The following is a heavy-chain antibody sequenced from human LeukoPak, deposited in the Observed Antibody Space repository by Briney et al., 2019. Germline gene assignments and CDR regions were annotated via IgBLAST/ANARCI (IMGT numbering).Heavy chain of an antibody. CDR2: IYHNGDNT. Sequence: QAGGSLRLSCAASGFTFSTYSLAWVRQPPGKGLEWVSRIYHNGDNTFYADSVKGRFPISRDNPKNTLYLQMSSLRTEDTAIYYCAKDVVPDSGWDLDYWGQGTLVTVSS. CDR3: AKDVVPDSGWDLDY. CDR1: GFTFSTYS. J-gene: IGHJ4*02. D-gene: IGHD6-19*01. V-gene: IGHV3-23*01.